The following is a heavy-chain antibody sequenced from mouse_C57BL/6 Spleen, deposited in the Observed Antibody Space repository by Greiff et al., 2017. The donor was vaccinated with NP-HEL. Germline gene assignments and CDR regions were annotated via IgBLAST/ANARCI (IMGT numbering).Heavy chain of an antibody. CDR1: GYAFSSSW. D-gene: IGHD1-1*01. V-gene: IGHV1-82*01. J-gene: IGHJ2*01. CDR2: IYPGDGDT. Sequence: QVQLQQSGPELVKPGASVKISCKASGYAFSSSWMNWVKQRPGKGLEWIGRIYPGDGDTNYNGKFKGKATLTADKSSSTAYMQLSSLTSKDSAVYFCARRDYGSSSHFDYWGQGTTLTVSS. CDR3: ARRDYGSSSHFDY.